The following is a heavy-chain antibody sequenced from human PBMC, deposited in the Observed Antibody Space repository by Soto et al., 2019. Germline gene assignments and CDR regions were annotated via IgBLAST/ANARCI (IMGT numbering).Heavy chain of an antibody. CDR3: ATTEYCSGGSCFGMDV. Sequence: EASVKVSCKASGYTFTSYYIHWVRQAPGQGLEWMGIINPSGGSTSYAQKFQGRVTMTRDTSTSTVYMELSSLRSEDTAVYYCATTEYCSGGSCFGMDVWGQGPTVTV. V-gene: IGHV1-46*01. CDR1: GYTFTSYY. J-gene: IGHJ6*02. D-gene: IGHD2-15*01. CDR2: INPSGGST.